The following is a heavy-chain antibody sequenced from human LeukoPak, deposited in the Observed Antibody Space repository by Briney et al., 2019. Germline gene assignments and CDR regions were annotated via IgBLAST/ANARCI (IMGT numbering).Heavy chain of an antibody. CDR2: IGGSGVRT. V-gene: IGHV3-21*01. Sequence: PGGSLRLSCAASGFTFSSYGMNWVRQAPGKGVEWVSGIGGSGVRTYYADSVKGRFTISRDNTKNSLYLQMNSPRAEDTAAYYCARDYTPRKYGSGSLSDYWGQGTLVTVSS. J-gene: IGHJ4*02. D-gene: IGHD3-10*01. CDR3: ARDYTPRKYGSGSLSDY. CDR1: GFTFSSYG.